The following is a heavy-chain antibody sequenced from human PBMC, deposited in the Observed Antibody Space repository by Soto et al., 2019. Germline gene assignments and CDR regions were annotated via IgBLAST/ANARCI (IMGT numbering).Heavy chain of an antibody. CDR3: ARDKLLESYYDFWSGPKLGFDP. CDR2: IIPILGIA. V-gene: IGHV1-69*04. J-gene: IGHJ5*02. CDR1: GGTFSSYT. Sequence: ASVKVSCKASGGTFSSYTISWVRQAPGQGLEWMGRIIPILGIANYAQKFQGRVTITADKSTSTAYMELSSLRSEDTAVYYCARDKLLESYYDFWSGPKLGFDPWGQGTLVTVSS. D-gene: IGHD3-3*01.